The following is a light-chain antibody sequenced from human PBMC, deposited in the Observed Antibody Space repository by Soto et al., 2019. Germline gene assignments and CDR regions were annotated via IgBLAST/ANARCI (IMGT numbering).Light chain of an antibody. Sequence: DIKMSQSPSTLSESVGDRVTITCRASQSISSWLAWYQQKPGKDPKLLIYDASSLESGVPSRFSGSGSGTEFTLTISSLQPDDFATYYCQQYNSYSPFWTFGQGTKVDIK. CDR2: DAS. CDR1: QSISSW. V-gene: IGKV1-5*01. CDR3: QQYNSYSPFWT. J-gene: IGKJ1*01.